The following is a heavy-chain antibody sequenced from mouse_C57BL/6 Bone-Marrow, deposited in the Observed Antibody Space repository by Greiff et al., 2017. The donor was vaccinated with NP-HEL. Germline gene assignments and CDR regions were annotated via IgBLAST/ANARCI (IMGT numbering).Heavy chain of an antibody. CDR1: GYTFTDYY. D-gene: IGHD1-3*01. CDR2: INPYNGGT. V-gene: IGHV1-19*01. Sequence: EVKLQESGPVLVKPGASVKMSCKASGYTFTDYYMNWVKQSHGKSLEWIGVINPYNGGTSYNQKFKGKATLTVDKSSSTAYMELNSLTSEDSAVYYCASNLGAMDYWGQGTSVTVSS. J-gene: IGHJ4*01. CDR3: ASNLGAMDY.